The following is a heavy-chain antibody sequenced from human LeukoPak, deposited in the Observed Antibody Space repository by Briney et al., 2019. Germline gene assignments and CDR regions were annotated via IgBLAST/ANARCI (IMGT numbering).Heavy chain of an antibody. CDR1: GFTVSSNY. J-gene: IGHJ4*02. CDR2: ISSSGSTI. Sequence: PGGSLRLSCAASGFTVSSNYMSWVRQAPGKGLEWVSYISSSGSTIYYADSVKGRFTISRDNAKNSLYLQMNSLRAEDTAVYYCARTRGVGSDCDYWGQGTLVTVSS. V-gene: IGHV3-11*01. CDR3: ARTRGVGSDCDY. D-gene: IGHD2-15*01.